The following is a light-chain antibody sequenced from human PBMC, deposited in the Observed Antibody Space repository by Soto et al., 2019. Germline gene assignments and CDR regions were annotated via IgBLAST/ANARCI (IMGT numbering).Light chain of an antibody. Sequence: IQLTQSPSSLSASVGDRVTLSCRASQGISSYLAWYQQKPGKAPKLLLYAASTLQSGVPSRFSGSGSGTDFTLTISSLQPEDFATYYCQQLNSYPSITFGQGTRLEIK. J-gene: IGKJ5*01. V-gene: IGKV1-9*01. CDR1: QGISSY. CDR2: AAS. CDR3: QQLNSYPSIT.